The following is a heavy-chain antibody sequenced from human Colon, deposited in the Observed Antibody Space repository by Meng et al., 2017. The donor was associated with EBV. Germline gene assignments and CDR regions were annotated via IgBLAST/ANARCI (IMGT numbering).Heavy chain of an antibody. D-gene: IGHD5-18*01. CDR3: ARGIQIWHEIDY. CDR2: ISYGGST. J-gene: IGHJ4*02. CDR1: GGSISSSSYS. Sequence: LQLQESGPGLVKPSEPLSLTCTVFGGSISSSSYSCAWIRQPPGKGLEWIGGISYGGSTSYNPSLKSRVTISIDTSKNQFSLSLTSVTAADTAIYYCARGIQIWHEIDYWGQGTLVTVSS. V-gene: IGHV4-39*07.